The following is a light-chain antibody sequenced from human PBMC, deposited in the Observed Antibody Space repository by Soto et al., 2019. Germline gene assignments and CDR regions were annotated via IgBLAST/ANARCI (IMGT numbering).Light chain of an antibody. CDR1: QGIRND. CDR2: GAS. Sequence: IEMTQTTYSLSASVGDRVTITCRASQGIRNDLGWYQQKPGKAPKLLIYGASTLQSGVPSRFSGSGSGTHFTLTISSLQPEDFATYYCLQAYDYPWAFAQGTKVDIK. V-gene: IGKV1-6*01. J-gene: IGKJ1*01. CDR3: LQAYDYPWA.